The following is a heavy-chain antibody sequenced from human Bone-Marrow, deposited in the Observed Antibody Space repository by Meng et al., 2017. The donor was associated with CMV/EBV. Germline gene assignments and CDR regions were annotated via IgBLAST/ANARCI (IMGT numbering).Heavy chain of an antibody. CDR2: ISRSSSYI. D-gene: IGHD3-22*01. CDR3: ARDLAYYYDSSGYYGMDV. J-gene: IGHJ6*02. Sequence: GESLKISCAASGFTVSSNYMSWVRQAPGKGLEWVSFISRSSSYIYNADSVKGRFTISRDNAKNSLYLQMNSPRAEDTAVYYCARDLAYYYDSSGYYGMDVWGQGTTVTVSS. CDR1: GFTVSSNY. V-gene: IGHV3-21*01.